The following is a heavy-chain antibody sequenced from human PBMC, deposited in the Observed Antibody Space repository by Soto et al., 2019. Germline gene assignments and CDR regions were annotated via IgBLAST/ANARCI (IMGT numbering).Heavy chain of an antibody. Sequence: GSLRLSCAASGFTFSSYAMHWVRQAPGKGLEWVAVISYDGSNKYYADSVKGRFTISRDNSKNTLYLQMNSLRAEDTAVYYCARDGYNFRGFDYWGQGTLVTVSS. CDR1: GFTFSSYA. J-gene: IGHJ4*02. V-gene: IGHV3-30-3*01. CDR3: ARDGYNFRGFDY. CDR2: ISYDGSNK. D-gene: IGHD3-10*02.